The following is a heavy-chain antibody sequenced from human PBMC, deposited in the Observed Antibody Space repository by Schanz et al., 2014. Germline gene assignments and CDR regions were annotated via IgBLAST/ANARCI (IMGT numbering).Heavy chain of an antibody. V-gene: IGHV3-30*02. J-gene: IGHJ4*02. CDR1: GYSFSDYD. D-gene: IGHD6-13*01. CDR2: LRSDGSRR. CDR3: AKGRIRIAAAGIFDY. Sequence: VQLVESGGSVVQPGGSLRLSCVGSGYSFSDYDMYWIRQAPGKGLEWLAFLRSDGSRRDYADSVKGRFTISRDNAKNSLFLQMNSLKPEDTALYYCAKGRIRIAAAGIFDYWGQGTLVTVSS.